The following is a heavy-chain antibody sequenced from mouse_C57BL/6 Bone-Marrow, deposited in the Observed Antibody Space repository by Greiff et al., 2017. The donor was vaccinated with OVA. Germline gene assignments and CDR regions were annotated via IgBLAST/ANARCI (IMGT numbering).Heavy chain of an antibody. J-gene: IGHJ3*01. CDR1: GYTFTSYW. CDR3: ARDGNEAWFAY. D-gene: IGHD2-1*01. V-gene: IGHV1-50*01. Sequence: QVQLQQPGAELVKPGASVKLSCKASGYTFTSYWMQWVKQRPGQGLAWIGEIDPSDSYPNYNQKFKGKATLTVDTSSSTAYMQLSSLTSEDSAVYYCARDGNEAWFAYWGQGTLVTVSA. CDR2: IDPSDSYP.